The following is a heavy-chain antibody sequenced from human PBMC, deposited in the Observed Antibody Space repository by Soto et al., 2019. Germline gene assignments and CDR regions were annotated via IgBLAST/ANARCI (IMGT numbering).Heavy chain of an antibody. Sequence: PSETLSLTCAVSGWSFSGFYWTWIRQPPGEGLEWIGEINHSGTINFNPSLRSRLTISLDSSKKHFSLKLTSLTAADAAVYYCARADRTLVTSYGLDVWGQGTTVTVSS. V-gene: IGHV4-34*01. CDR1: GWSFSGFY. J-gene: IGHJ6*02. CDR3: ARADRTLVTSYGLDV. D-gene: IGHD2-21*02. CDR2: INHSGTI.